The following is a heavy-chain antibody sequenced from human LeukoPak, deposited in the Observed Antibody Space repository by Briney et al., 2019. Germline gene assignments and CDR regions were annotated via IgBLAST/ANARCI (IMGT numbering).Heavy chain of an antibody. CDR2: IRYDGSNK. CDR1: GFTFGSYG. J-gene: IGHJ4*02. Sequence: GGSLRLSCAASGFTFGSYGMHWVRQAPGKGLEWVAFIRYDGSNKYYADSVKGRFTTSRDNSKNTLYLQMNSLRAEDTAVYYCARDRGSDYWGQGTLVTVSS. CDR3: ARDRGSDY. V-gene: IGHV3-30*02. D-gene: IGHD1-26*01.